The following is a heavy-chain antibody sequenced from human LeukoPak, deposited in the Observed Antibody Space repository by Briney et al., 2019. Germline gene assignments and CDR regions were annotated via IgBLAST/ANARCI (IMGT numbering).Heavy chain of an antibody. V-gene: IGHV4-61*02. CDR2: IYTSGST. CDR1: GGSISSGSYY. D-gene: IGHD2-2*02. CDR3: ATYRGGYCSSTSCYTFDY. J-gene: IGHJ4*02. Sequence: PSQTLSLTCTVSGGSISSGSYYWSWIRQPAGKGLEWIGRIYTSGSTNYNPSLKSRVTISVDTSKNQFSLKLGSVTAADTAVYYCATYRGGYCSSTSCYTFDYWGQGTLVTVSS.